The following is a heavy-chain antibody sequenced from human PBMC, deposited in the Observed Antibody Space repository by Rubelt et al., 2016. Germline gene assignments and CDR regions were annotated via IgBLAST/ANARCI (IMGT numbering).Heavy chain of an antibody. CDR3: ARVYTSTSGGGLDY. D-gene: IGHD6-6*01. V-gene: IGHV3-7*03. Sequence: VRQAPGKGLEWVANIKQDGSEKYYVDSVKGRFTISRDNAKNSLYLQMNSLRADDTAIYYCARVYTSTSGGGLDYWGQGTLVTVSS. J-gene: IGHJ4*02. CDR2: IKQDGSEK.